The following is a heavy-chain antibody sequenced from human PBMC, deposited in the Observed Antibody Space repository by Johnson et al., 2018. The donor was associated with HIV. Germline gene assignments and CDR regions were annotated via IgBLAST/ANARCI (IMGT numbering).Heavy chain of an antibody. CDR3: AKGKFMFLDNPVDAFDV. Sequence: QVQLVESGGGVVQPGRSLRLSCAASGFAFSNYGMHWVRQAPGKGLEWVAVISFDGSHKYYTDSVKGLSTISRDNSNNTLYLHMNSLRPDDTGVYYGAKGKFMFLDNPVDAFDVWGQGTMVTFSS. V-gene: IGHV3-30*18. CDR1: GFAFSNYG. D-gene: IGHD3/OR15-3a*01. CDR2: ISFDGSHK. J-gene: IGHJ3*01.